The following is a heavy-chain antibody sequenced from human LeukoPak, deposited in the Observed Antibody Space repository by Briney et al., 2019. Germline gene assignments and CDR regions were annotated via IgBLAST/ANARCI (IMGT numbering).Heavy chain of an antibody. CDR3: ASQNYDFCTGYPDY. CDR2: INHSGST. J-gene: IGHJ4*02. CDR1: GGSFSGYY. V-gene: IGHV4-34*01. D-gene: IGHD3-3*01. Sequence: PSETLSLTCAVYGGSFSGYYWSWIRQPPGKGLEWIGEINHSGSTNYNPSLKSRVTISVDTSKNQFSLKLSSVTAADTAVYYCASQNYDFCTGYPDYWGQGTLVTVSS.